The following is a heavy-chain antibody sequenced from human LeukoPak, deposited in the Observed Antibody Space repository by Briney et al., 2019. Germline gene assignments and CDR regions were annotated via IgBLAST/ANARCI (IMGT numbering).Heavy chain of an antibody. V-gene: IGHV4-4*02. Sequence: PSETLSHTCAVSGGSISSSNWWSWVRQPPGKGLEWIGEIYHSGSTNYNPSLKSRVTISVDKSKNQFSLKLSSVTAADTAVYYCARAPYYYDSSGYYFDYWGQGTLVTVSS. CDR1: GGSISSSNW. D-gene: IGHD3-22*01. J-gene: IGHJ4*02. CDR2: IYHSGST. CDR3: ARAPYYYDSSGYYFDY.